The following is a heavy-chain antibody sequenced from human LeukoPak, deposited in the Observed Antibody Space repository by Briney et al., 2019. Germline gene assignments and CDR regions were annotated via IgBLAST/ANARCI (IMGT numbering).Heavy chain of an antibody. CDR3: AREGPRGNSQFDY. V-gene: IGHV3-33*01. D-gene: IGHD2/OR15-2a*01. J-gene: IGHJ4*02. Sequence: GGSLRASCAASGFTFSSYGMHWVRQAPGKGLEWVALIWHDGSNKYYADSVKGRLTISRDNSKNTLYLQMNSLRAEDTAVYYCAREGPRGNSQFDYWGQGTLVTVSS. CDR1: GFTFSSYG. CDR2: IWHDGSNK.